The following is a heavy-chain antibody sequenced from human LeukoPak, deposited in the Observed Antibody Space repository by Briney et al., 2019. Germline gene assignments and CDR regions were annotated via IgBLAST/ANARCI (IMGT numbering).Heavy chain of an antibody. CDR1: GGSISTPGYY. CDR3: ARHALATVTDPSFDY. V-gene: IGHV4-39*01. Sequence: PSETLSLTCTVSGGSISTPGYYWGWIRQPPGKGLEWIGSLYHSGSTYYKPSLKSRATMSVDKSKNQCSLKLRSVTAADTAVYYCARHALATVTDPSFDYWGQGTLVTVSS. CDR2: LYHSGST. D-gene: IGHD2-21*02. J-gene: IGHJ4*02.